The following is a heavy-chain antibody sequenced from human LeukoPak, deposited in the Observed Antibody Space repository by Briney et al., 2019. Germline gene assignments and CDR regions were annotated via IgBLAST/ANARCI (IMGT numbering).Heavy chain of an antibody. Sequence: GESLKISCKGSGYSFTSYWIGWVRQMPGKGLEWMGIIYPGDSDTRYSPSFQGQVTISADKSISTAYLQWSSLKASDTAMYYCARHEGYCSSTSCYHHYYYGMDVWGQGTTVTVSS. J-gene: IGHJ6*02. V-gene: IGHV5-51*01. CDR2: IYPGDSDT. CDR1: GYSFTSYW. D-gene: IGHD2-2*01. CDR3: ARHEGYCSSTSCYHHYYYGMDV.